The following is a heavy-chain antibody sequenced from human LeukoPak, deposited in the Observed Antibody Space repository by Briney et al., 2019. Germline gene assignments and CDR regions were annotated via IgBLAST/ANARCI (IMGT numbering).Heavy chain of an antibody. D-gene: IGHD6-13*01. J-gene: IGHJ3*02. CDR2: INPKSGGT. CDR1: GYTFSDYS. CDR3: ARAGYSSSWYAAGFAFDI. V-gene: IGHV1-2*02. Sequence: ASVKVSCKTSGYTFSDYSIHWVRQAPGQGLEWMGWINPKSGGTNYARKFQGRVTLTGDTSISTTYMELRSLRSDDTAVYYCARAGYSSSWYAAGFAFDIWGQGTMVTVSS.